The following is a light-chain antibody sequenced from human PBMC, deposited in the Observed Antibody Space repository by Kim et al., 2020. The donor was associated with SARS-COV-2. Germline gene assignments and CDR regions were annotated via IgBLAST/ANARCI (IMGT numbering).Light chain of an antibody. CDR3: QHYGFVPPCT. Sequence: SPGERAIRSCRASQTVNNNHLACYQHRPGQAPRLLIYGASTRPTGIPDRFSGSGSGTDFMLTITRLEPEDFAVYYCQHYGFVPPCTFAQGTKLEI. J-gene: IGKJ2*02. CDR1: QTVNNNH. V-gene: IGKV3-20*01. CDR2: GAS.